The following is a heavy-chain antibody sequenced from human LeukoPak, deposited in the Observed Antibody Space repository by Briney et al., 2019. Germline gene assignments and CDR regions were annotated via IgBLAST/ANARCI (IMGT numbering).Heavy chain of an antibody. CDR2: ITNSGTST. Sequence: TGGSLRLSCAVSGFTFSNYAMWWVRQAPGRGLEWVSAITNSGTSTLYKDSGRGRLTISRDISKNTLYLQIQSLRAEDTALYYCARREPTVTTPYQDYFDYWGQGTLVTVSS. D-gene: IGHD4-17*01. CDR3: ARREPTVTTPYQDYFDY. V-gene: IGHV3-23*01. J-gene: IGHJ4*02. CDR1: GFTFSNYA.